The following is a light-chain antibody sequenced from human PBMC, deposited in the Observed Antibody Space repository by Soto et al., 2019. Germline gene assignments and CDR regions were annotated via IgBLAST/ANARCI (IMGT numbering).Light chain of an antibody. J-gene: IGKJ2*01. CDR3: QQYKSYPVT. Sequence: DIQMTQSPSTLSASVGDRVTITCRASQSINSWLAWYQQKPGKAPNLLIYKASSLESGVPSRFSGSGSGTEFTLTISSLQPDDFATYYCQQYKSYPVTFGQGTKLEIK. V-gene: IGKV1-5*03. CDR2: KAS. CDR1: QSINSW.